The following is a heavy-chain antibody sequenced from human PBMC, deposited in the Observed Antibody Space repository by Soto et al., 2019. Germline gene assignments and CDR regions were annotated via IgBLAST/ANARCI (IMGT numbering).Heavy chain of an antibody. CDR2: INHSGST. CDR3: ARATIAAAGTVALERRTAFDY. J-gene: IGHJ4*02. D-gene: IGHD6-13*01. V-gene: IGHV4-34*01. CDR1: GGSFSGYY. Sequence: QVQLQQWGAGLLKPSETLSLTCAVYGGSFSGYYWSWIRQPPGKGLEWIGEINHSGSTNYNPSLKCRVTISVDTSKKQSYLKLSSVTAADTAVYYCARATIAAAGTVALERRTAFDYWGQGTLVTVSS.